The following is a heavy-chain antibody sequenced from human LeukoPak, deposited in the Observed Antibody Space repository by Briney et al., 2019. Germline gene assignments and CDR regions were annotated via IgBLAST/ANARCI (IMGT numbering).Heavy chain of an antibody. CDR2: INHSGST. D-gene: IGHD3-22*01. CDR1: GGSFSGYY. V-gene: IGHV4-34*01. J-gene: IGHJ3*02. Sequence: PSETLSLTCAVYGGSFSGYYWSRIRQPPGKGLEWIGEINHSGSTNHNPSLKSRVTISVDTSKNQFSLKLSSVTAADTAVYYCARGRSYYDSSGYYTGAAFDIWGQGTMVTVSS. CDR3: ARGRSYYDSSGYYTGAAFDI.